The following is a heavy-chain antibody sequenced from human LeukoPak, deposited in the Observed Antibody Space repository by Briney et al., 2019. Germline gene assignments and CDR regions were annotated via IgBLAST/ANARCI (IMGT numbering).Heavy chain of an antibody. D-gene: IGHD4-11*01. Sequence: TSETLSLTCTVSGGSISSGGCYWSWVRQHSGRGLEWIGYTYYSGNTHYNPSLKSRVTMSVDTSQNQFSLKLNSVTAADTAVYYCARGKNDYSNRYYFDYWGQGTLVTVSS. V-gene: IGHV4-31*03. CDR2: TYYSGNT. CDR3: ARGKNDYSNRYYFDY. J-gene: IGHJ4*02. CDR1: GGSISSGGCY.